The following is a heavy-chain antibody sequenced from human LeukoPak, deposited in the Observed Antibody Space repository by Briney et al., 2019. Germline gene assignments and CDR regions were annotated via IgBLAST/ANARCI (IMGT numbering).Heavy chain of an antibody. CDR3: ASGPSYGDALYYFDY. CDR2: IKQDGSEK. J-gene: IGHJ4*02. CDR1: GFTFSDYY. Sequence: GGSLRLSCAASGFTFSDYYMSWIRQAPGKGLEWVANIKQDGSEKYYVDSVKGRFTISRDNAKNSLYLQMNSLRAEDTAVYYCASGPSYGDALYYFDYWGQGTLVTVSS. D-gene: IGHD4-17*01. V-gene: IGHV3-7*01.